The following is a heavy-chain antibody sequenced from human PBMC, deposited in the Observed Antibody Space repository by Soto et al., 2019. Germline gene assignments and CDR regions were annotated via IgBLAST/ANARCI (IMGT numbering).Heavy chain of an antibody. CDR1: GGSISSYY. CDR3: ARGRGYCSSTSCYTGYYYYGMDV. CDR2: IYTSGST. V-gene: IGHV4-4*07. Sequence: PSETLSLTCTVSGGSISSYYWRWIRQPAGKGLEWIGRIYTSGSTNYNPSLKSRVTMSVDTSKNQFSRKLSSVTAADTAVYYCARGRGYCSSTSCYTGYYYYGMDVWGQGATVTVSS. J-gene: IGHJ6*02. D-gene: IGHD2-2*02.